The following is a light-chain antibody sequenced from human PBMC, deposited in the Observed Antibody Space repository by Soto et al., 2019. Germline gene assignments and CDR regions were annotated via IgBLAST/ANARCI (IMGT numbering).Light chain of an antibody. CDR3: SSHTGDSTV. Sequence: QSALTQPASVSGSPGQSITISCTGTSSDVGAYNSVSWYQQHPGKAPKFIIYEVSNRPSGVSNRFSGSKSGNTASLTISGLQAEDEADYYCSSHTGDSTVFGIGTKLTVL. J-gene: IGLJ1*01. V-gene: IGLV2-14*01. CDR2: EVS. CDR1: SSDVGAYNS.